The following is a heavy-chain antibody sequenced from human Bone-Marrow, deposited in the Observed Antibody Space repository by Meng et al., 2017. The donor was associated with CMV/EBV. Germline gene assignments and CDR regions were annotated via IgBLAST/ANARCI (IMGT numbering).Heavy chain of an antibody. J-gene: IGHJ6*02. CDR3: ARDGDSPNPSYYHYGMDV. D-gene: IGHD7-27*01. CDR1: GFTFSSYA. Sequence: GESLKISCAASGFTFSSYAMHWVRQAPGKGLEWVAVISYDGSNKYYADSVKGRFTISRDNSKNTLYLQMNSLRAEDTAVYYCARDGDSPNPSYYHYGMDVWGQGTTVTVSS. V-gene: IGHV3-30-3*01. CDR2: ISYDGSNK.